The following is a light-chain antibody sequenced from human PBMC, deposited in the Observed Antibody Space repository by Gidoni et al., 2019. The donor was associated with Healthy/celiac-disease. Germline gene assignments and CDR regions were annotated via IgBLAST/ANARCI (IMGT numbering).Light chain of an antibody. CDR1: QDISNY. CDR3: QQYDNLPLT. V-gene: IGKV1-33*01. J-gene: IGKJ3*01. Sequence: DIQMTQSPSSLSASVGDRVTITCQASQDISNYLNWYQQKPGKAPKLLIYDASNLETGVPSRFSGSGSGTDFTFTISSLQPEDFATYHCQQYDNLPLTFGPGTKVDIK. CDR2: DAS.